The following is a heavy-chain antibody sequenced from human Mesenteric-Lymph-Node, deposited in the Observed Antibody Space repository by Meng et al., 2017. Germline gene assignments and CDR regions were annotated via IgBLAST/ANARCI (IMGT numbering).Heavy chain of an antibody. V-gene: IGHV3-23*01. Sequence: GGSLRLSCVASEFIFSNSWMTWVRQAPGKGLEWVSAISGSSGSTYYADSVKGRFTISRDNSKKTLYLQMNSLRAEDTAVYYCARDLSNYGDYYYYYGMDVWGQGTTVTVSS. J-gene: IGHJ6*02. CDR3: ARDLSNYGDYYYYYGMDV. CDR2: ISGSSGST. D-gene: IGHD4-17*01. CDR1: EFIFSNSW.